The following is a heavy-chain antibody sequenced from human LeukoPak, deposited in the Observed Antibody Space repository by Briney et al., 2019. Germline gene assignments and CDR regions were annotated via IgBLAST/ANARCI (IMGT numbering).Heavy chain of an antibody. CDR1: GGSISSYY. CDR2: IYYSGST. Sequence: SETLSLTCTVSGGSISSYYWSWIRQPPGKGLEWIGYIYYSGSTNYNPSLKSRVTTSVDTSKNQFSLKLSSVTAADTAVYYCARAVLRFLEWLPGGNWFDPWGQGTLVTVSS. J-gene: IGHJ5*02. CDR3: ARAVLRFLEWLPGGNWFDP. D-gene: IGHD3-3*01. V-gene: IGHV4-59*01.